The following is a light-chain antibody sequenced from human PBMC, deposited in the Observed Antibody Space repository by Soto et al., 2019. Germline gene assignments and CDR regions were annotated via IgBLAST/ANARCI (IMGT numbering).Light chain of an antibody. CDR1: QGVSSN. V-gene: IGKV3-15*01. CDR3: QQYDNWPGT. J-gene: IGKJ1*01. CDR2: GAF. Sequence: EIVMTQSPVTLSVSPGERATLSCRASQGVSSNLAWYQQKPGQAPRLLIYGAFTRAPGVPARFSGSGSGTEFTLTISSLQSEDFAVYFCQQYDNWPGTFGQGTKVDIK.